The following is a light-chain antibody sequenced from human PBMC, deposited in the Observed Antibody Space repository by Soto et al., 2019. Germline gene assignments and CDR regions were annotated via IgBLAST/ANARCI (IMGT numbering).Light chain of an antibody. CDR2: DAS. CDR1: QGISSA. CDR3: QQFNNYPIT. Sequence: AIHLTQSPSSLSASVGDRVTITCRPSQGISSALAWYQQKPGKAPKLLIYDASSLESGVPSRFSGSGSGTDFTLTISSLQPEDFATYYCQQFNNYPITFGQGTRLEIK. V-gene: IGKV1D-13*01. J-gene: IGKJ5*01.